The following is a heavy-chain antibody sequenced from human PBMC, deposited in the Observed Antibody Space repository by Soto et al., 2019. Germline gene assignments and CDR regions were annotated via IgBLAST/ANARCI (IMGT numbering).Heavy chain of an antibody. CDR3: VVGYCISTSCGGMDV. D-gene: IGHD2-2*01. V-gene: IGHV3-30*03. J-gene: IGHJ6*02. Sequence: GGSLRLSCAASGFTFSSYGMHWVRQAPGKGLEWVAVISYDGSNKYYADSVKGRFTISRDNSKNTLYLQMNSLRAEDTAVYYCVVGYCISTSCGGMDVWGQGTTVTVSS. CDR2: ISYDGSNK. CDR1: GFTFSSYG.